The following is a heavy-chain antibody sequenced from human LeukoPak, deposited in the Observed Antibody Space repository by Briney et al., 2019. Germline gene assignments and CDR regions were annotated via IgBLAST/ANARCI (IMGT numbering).Heavy chain of an antibody. Sequence: TGGSLRLSCAASGFTFRSYDMHWVRQVTGKGLEWVSAVGISGDTYYAGSVKGRFTISRENAKNSLYLQMNSLTAGDTAVYYCVRGRVQVSGIDEIDYWGQGTLVTVSS. J-gene: IGHJ4*02. V-gene: IGHV3-13*01. CDR2: VGISGDT. CDR1: GFTFRSYD. D-gene: IGHD6-19*01. CDR3: VRGRVQVSGIDEIDY.